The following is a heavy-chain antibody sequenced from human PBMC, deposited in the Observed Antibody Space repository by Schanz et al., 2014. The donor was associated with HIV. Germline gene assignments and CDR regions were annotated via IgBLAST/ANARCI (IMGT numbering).Heavy chain of an antibody. J-gene: IGHJ3*02. CDR3: ARSPDWAGTDAFDI. V-gene: IGHV3-33*01. CDR2: IWYDGSYK. Sequence: QVQLGESGGGVVQPGRSLRLSCAASGFTFSNFAMHWVRQAPGKGLEWAAVIWYDGSYKYYADSVKGRFTISRDNPKNTLYLQMNSLRAEDTAIYYCARSPDWAGTDAFDIWGQGTMVTVSS. D-gene: IGHD6-19*01. CDR1: GFTFSNFA.